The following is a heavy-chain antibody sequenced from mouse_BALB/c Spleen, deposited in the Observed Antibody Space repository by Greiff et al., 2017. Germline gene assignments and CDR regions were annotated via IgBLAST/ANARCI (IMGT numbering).Heavy chain of an antibody. J-gene: IGHJ4*01. Sequence: EVQLQQSGPELVKPGASVKISCKASGYSFTGYFMNWVKQSHGKSLEWIGRINPYNGDTFYNQKFKGKATLTVDKSSSTAHMELLSLTSEDSAVYYCGREKYGNYGRYYAMDYWGQGTSVTVSS. CDR1: GYSFTGYF. D-gene: IGHD2-10*02. V-gene: IGHV1-37*01. CDR2: INPYNGDT. CDR3: GREKYGNYGRYYAMDY.